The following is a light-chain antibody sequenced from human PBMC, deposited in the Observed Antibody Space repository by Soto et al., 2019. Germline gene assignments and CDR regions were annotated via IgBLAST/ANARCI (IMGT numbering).Light chain of an antibody. V-gene: IGKV1-27*01. CDR1: QGISNY. CDR3: QQHNQWPIT. CDR2: AAS. J-gene: IGKJ5*01. Sequence: DIQMTQSPSSLSASVGDRVTITCRASQGISNYLAWYQQKPGKVPKLLIYAASSLQSGVPSRFSGSGSGTDFTLTINSLQSEDSAAYYCQQHNQWPITFGQGTRLEIK.